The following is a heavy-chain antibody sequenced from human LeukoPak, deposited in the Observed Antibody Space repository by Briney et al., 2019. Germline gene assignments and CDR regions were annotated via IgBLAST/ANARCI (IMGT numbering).Heavy chain of an antibody. D-gene: IGHD2/OR15-2a*01. CDR1: GFTVSSNY. CDR2: IYSGGST. J-gene: IGHJ1*01. CDR3: AKHDGLSPLLEYFHH. Sequence: PGGSLRLSCAASGFTVSSNYMSWVRQAPGKGLEWVSVIYSGGSTYYADSVKGRFTISRDNSKNTLHLQMNSLRAEDTAVYYCAKHDGLSPLLEYFHHWGQGTLVTVSS. V-gene: IGHV3-53*01.